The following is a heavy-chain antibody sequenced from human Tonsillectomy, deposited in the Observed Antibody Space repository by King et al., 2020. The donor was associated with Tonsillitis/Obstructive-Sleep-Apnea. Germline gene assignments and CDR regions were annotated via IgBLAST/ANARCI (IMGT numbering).Heavy chain of an antibody. D-gene: IGHD6-13*01. CDR3: ARDPEPGTADY. CDR2: INEVGSEK. Sequence: VQLVESGGDLVQPGGSLRLSCAASGFTFRSYWMSWVRQAPGKGLEWVANINEVGSEKYYVDSVKGRFTISRDNAKNSVFLQMSGLRVDDTAVYYCARDPEPGTADYWGQGTLVTVSS. J-gene: IGHJ4*02. CDR1: GFTFRSYW. V-gene: IGHV3-7*04.